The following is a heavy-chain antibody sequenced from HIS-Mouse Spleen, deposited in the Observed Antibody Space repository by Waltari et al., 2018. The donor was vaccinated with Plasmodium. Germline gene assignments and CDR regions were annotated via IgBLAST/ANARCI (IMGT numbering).Heavy chain of an antibody. Sequence: QVQLVESGGGVVQPGRSLRLSCDASVFPFSSYGMHWVRQAPGKGLEWLAVISYDGSNKYYADSVKGRFTISRDNSKNTLYLQMNSLRAEDTAVYYCAKSAVVKYAFDIWGQGTMVTVSS. CDR2: ISYDGSNK. V-gene: IGHV3-30*18. CDR3: AKSAVVKYAFDI. J-gene: IGHJ3*02. D-gene: IGHD3-22*01. CDR1: VFPFSSYG.